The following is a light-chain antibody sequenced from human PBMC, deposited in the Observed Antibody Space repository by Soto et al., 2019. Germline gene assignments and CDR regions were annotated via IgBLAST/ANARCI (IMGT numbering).Light chain of an antibody. V-gene: IGKV1-5*01. CDR3: HQYNSYSPWT. J-gene: IGKJ1*01. CDR2: DVS. CDR1: QTISNW. Sequence: DIQMTQSPSTLSASVGDRVTITCRASQTISNWLAWYQQKPGMAPKLLIYDVSNLESGVPSRFSGSGSGTEFTLTISSLQPDDFATYYCHQYNSYSPWTFGQGTKVEIK.